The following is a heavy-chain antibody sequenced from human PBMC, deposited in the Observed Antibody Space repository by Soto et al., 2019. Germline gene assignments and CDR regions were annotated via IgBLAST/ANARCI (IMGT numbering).Heavy chain of an antibody. J-gene: IGHJ4*02. CDR3: AREGAAAGLFDY. Sequence: QVQLVESGGGVVQPGRSLRLSCAASGFTFSSYAMHWVRQAPGKGLEWIGYIYYSGSTYYNPSLKSRVTISVDTSKNQFSLKLSSVTAADTAVYYCAREGAAAGLFDYWGQGTLVTVSS. CDR2: IYYSGST. D-gene: IGHD6-13*01. V-gene: IGHV4-30-4*01. CDR1: GFTFSSYAMH.